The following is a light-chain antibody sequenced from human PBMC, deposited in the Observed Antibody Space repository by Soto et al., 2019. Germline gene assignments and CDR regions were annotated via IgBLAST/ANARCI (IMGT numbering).Light chain of an antibody. CDR2: GAS. V-gene: IGKV3-20*01. J-gene: IGKJ3*01. Sequence: EIVLTQSPGTLSLSPGERATLSCRASQSVSSSYLAWYQQKPGQAPRLLIYGASSRATGIPDRFSGSVSGTDFNLTISILEPEVFAVYCCQQYCRSPFTFGPGTKVDIK. CDR1: QSVSSSY. CDR3: QQYCRSPFT.